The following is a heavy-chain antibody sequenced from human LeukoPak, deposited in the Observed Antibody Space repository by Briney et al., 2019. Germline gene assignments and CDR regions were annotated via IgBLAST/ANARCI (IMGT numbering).Heavy chain of an antibody. D-gene: IGHD3-10*01. V-gene: IGHV4-59*08. CDR1: GGSISSYY. J-gene: IGHJ4*02. CDR2: IYYSGST. Sequence: PSETLSLTCTISGGSISSYYWSWIRQPPGKGLEWIGFIYYSGSTNYNPSLKSRVTISVDTSKNQFSLKLSSVTAADTALYYCAKHYMGSSYNHGLDCWGQGTLVTVSS. CDR3: AKHYMGSSYNHGLDC.